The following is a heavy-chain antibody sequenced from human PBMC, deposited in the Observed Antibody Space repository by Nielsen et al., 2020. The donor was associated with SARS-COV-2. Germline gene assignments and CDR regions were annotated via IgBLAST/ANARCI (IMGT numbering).Heavy chain of an antibody. CDR3: ASRYCSSTSCYYYYYGMDV. D-gene: IGHD2-2*01. CDR2: IIPIFGTA. CDR1: GGTFSSYA. V-gene: IGHV1-69*13. Sequence: SVKVSCQASGGTFSSYAISWVRQAPGQGLEWMGGIIPIFGTANYAQKFQGRVTITADESTSTAYIELSSLRSEDTAVYCCASRYCSSTSCYYYYYGMDVWGQGTTVTVSS. J-gene: IGHJ6*02.